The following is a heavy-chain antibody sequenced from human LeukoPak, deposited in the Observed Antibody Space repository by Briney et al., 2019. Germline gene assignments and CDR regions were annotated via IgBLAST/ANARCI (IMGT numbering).Heavy chain of an antibody. CDR3: ARARLYIVVVPAAHDAFDI. Sequence: SETLSFTCAVYGGSFSGYYWSWIRQPPGKGLEWIGEINHSGSTNYNPSLKSRVTISVDTSKNQFSLKLSSVTAADTAVYYCARARLYIVVVPAAHDAFDIWGQGTMVTVSS. D-gene: IGHD2-2*01. V-gene: IGHV4-34*01. CDR2: INHSGST. CDR1: GGSFSGYY. J-gene: IGHJ3*02.